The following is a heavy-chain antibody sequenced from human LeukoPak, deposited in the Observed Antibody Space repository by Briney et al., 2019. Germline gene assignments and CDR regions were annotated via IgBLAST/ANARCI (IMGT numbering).Heavy chain of an antibody. V-gene: IGHV4-59*01. J-gene: IGHJ4*02. D-gene: IGHD3-22*01. CDR2: IYYSGST. CDR3: ARDLSQYDSGGYCLGY. CDR1: GGSISSYY. Sequence: SETLSLTCTVSGGSISSYYWSWIRQPPGKGLEWIGYIYYSGSTNYNPSLKSRVTISVDTSNNQFSLKLSSVTAADTAVYYCARDLSQYDSGGYCLGYWGQGTLVTVSS.